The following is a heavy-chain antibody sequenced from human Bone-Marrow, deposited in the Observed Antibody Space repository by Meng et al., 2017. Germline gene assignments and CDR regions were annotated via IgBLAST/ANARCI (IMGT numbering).Heavy chain of an antibody. CDR1: GGSISSYY. J-gene: IGHJ3*02. D-gene: IGHD3-10*01. CDR3: ARERYYYGSGSYIDAFDI. Sequence: SETLSLTCTVSGGSISSYYWSWIRQPAGKGLEWIGRINTSGSTNYNPSLKSRVTMSVDTSKNQFSLKLSSVTAADTAVYYCARERYYYGSGSYIDAFDIWGQGTMVTVSS. CDR2: INTSGST. V-gene: IGHV4-4*07.